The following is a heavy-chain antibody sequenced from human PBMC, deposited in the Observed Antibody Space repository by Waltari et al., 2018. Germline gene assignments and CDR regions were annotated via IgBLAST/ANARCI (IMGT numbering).Heavy chain of an antibody. J-gene: IGHJ6*02. CDR2: ISGSGAAI. D-gene: IGHD3-16*01. Sequence: GGGLVQPGGSLRLSCAASGFTFSSYAMSWVRQAPGKGLEWVSSISGSGAAIYYADSVKGRFTISRDNSKNTLYLQMISLRAEDTAVYYCAEAGLYVRDYYYDYSMGVWGQGTTVTVSS. CDR1: GFTFSSYA. CDR3: AEAGLYVRDYYYDYSMGV. V-gene: IGHV3-23*01.